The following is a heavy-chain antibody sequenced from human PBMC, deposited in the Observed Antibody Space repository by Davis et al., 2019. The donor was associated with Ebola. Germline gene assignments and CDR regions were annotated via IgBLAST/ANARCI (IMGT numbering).Heavy chain of an antibody. V-gene: IGHV3-30*03. CDR1: GFTFSSYG. D-gene: IGHD6-19*01. Sequence: GESLKISCAASGFTFSSYGMHWVRQAPGKGLEWVADISYDGTNEYYTDSVKGRFTISRDNSKNTLYLQMNSLRAEDTAVYYCATTPQYSSGQNKPFDYWGQGTLVTVSS. CDR2: ISYDGTNE. CDR3: ATTPQYSSGQNKPFDY. J-gene: IGHJ4*02.